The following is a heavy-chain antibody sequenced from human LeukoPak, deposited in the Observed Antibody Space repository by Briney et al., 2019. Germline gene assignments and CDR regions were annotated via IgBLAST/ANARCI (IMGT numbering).Heavy chain of an antibody. J-gene: IGHJ4*02. Sequence: SETLSLTCTVSGASIRNYYWSWIRQPAGKGLEWIGCIVPSGSTNYNPSLKSRVTMSVDTTKNQFSLKLNSVTDANTAEYYCAKEGAAPGPDFDYWGQGTLVIVSS. CDR2: IVPSGST. D-gene: IGHD6-13*01. V-gene: IGHV4-4*07. CDR3: AKEGAAPGPDFDY. CDR1: GASIRNYY.